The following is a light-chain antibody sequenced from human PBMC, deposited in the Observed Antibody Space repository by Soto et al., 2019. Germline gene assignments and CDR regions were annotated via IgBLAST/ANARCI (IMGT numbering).Light chain of an antibody. CDR1: QGLSSS. CDR2: GAS. CDR3: QQCDKLPLT. V-gene: IGKV1-12*01. Sequence: DIQMTQSPPSVSASVGDNVTVSCRASQGLSSSLAWYQQKPGKAPKLLIYGASTVQSGVPSRSSGSGSATAFTLTFSSLQHEDFPTYYCQQCDKLPLTFGQGTRVDIK. J-gene: IGKJ2*01.